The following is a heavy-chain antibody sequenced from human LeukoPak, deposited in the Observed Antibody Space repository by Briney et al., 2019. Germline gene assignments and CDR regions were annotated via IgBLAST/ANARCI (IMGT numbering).Heavy chain of an antibody. J-gene: IGHJ6*03. V-gene: IGHV1-24*01. CDR3: ATAYSGMWGATSGYYMDV. CDR1: GYTLTELS. CDR2: FDPEDGET. Sequence: GASVKVSCKVSGYTLTELSMHWVRQAPGKGLEWMGGFDPEDGETIYAQKFQGRVTMTEDTSTDTTYMELSSLRSEDTAVYYCATAYSGMWGATSGYYMDVWGKGTTVTVSS. D-gene: IGHD1-26*01.